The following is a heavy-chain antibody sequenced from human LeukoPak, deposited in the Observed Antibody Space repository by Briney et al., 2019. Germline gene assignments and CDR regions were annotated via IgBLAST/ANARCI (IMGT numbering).Heavy chain of an antibody. CDR3: RGFCGGDCYPNWFDP. V-gene: IGHV3-11*04. Sequence: PGGSLRLSCAASGFTFSDYCMSWIRQAPGKGLEWVSYISSSGSTIYYADSVEGRFTISRDNAKNSLYLQMNSLRAEDTAVYYCRGFCGGDCYPNWFDPWGQGTLVTVSS. CDR2: ISSSGSTI. CDR1: GFTFSDYC. D-gene: IGHD2-21*02. J-gene: IGHJ5*02.